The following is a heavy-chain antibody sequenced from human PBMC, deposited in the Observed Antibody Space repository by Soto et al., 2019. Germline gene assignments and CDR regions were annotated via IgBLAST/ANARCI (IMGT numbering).Heavy chain of an antibody. CDR1: GGCFTSYI. J-gene: IGHJ6*03. CDR3: AKSLDVVDHAYMDV. V-gene: IGHV1-69*08. Sequence: QVQLVQSGAEEKKPGSSVKVSCEASGGCFTSYIFTWVRQAPVQALEWMGRVIPIQGTANYALKCQDRVTITADKSTNTVYMELRSLRPEGTALYYCAKSLDVVDHAYMDVWGKGTTVTVSS. CDR2: VIPIQGTA. D-gene: IGHD2-2*03.